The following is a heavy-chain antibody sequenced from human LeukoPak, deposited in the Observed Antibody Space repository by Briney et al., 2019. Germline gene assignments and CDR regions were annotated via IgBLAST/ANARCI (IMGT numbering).Heavy chain of an antibody. CDR2: ISGSGGST. CDR3: AKPVLGPRRYFDY. Sequence: GGSLRLSCAASGFTFSSYAMSWVRQAPGKGLEWVSAISGSGGSTYYADSVKGRFTISRDNSKNTLYLHMNSLRAEDTAVYYCAKPVLGPRRYFDYWGQGTLVTVSS. J-gene: IGHJ4*02. CDR1: GFTFSSYA. V-gene: IGHV3-23*01.